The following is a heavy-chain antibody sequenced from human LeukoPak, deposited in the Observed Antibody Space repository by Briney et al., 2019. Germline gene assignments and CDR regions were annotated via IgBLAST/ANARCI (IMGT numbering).Heavy chain of an antibody. Sequence: GGSLRLSCAASGFPFSSYAMSWVRQAPGKGLEWVANIKQDGSEKYYVDSVRGRFTISRDNAKNSLYLQMNSLRAEDTAVYYCARNPISPGLGDIWGQGTMVTVS. D-gene: IGHD3-9*01. CDR2: IKQDGSEK. CDR3: ARNPISPGLGDI. J-gene: IGHJ3*02. V-gene: IGHV3-7*01. CDR1: GFPFSSYA.